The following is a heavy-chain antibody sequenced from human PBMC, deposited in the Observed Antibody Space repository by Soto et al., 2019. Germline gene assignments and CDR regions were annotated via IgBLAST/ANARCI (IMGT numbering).Heavy chain of an antibody. V-gene: IGHV3-23*01. D-gene: IGHD3-10*01. Sequence: VILLESGGGFVQPGGSLRLSCAASGFTFSSYPMSWVRQSPVKGLEWVSTISGSGGSTYYADSVKGRFTISRDNSKNILYVQMNSLRGEDTAVCYCARGERGKYYSCGLDVWGQGTTVTVSS. CDR1: GFTFSSYP. CDR3: ARGERGKYYSCGLDV. J-gene: IGHJ6*02. CDR2: ISGSGGST.